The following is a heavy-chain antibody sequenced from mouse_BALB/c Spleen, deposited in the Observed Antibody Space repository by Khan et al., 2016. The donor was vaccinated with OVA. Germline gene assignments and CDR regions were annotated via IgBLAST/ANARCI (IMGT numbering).Heavy chain of an antibody. V-gene: IGHV3-1*02. Sequence: EVKLEESGPDLVKPSQSLSLTCTVTGYSITSGYSWHWIRQFPGNRLEWMAYIHYSGSTNYNPSLKSRISITRDTAKNQFFLQLNPVTPEDTATYYCARFYYYGSSFSYWGQGTLVTVSA. CDR2: IHYSGST. J-gene: IGHJ3*01. D-gene: IGHD1-1*01. CDR1: GYSITSGYS. CDR3: ARFYYYGSSFSY.